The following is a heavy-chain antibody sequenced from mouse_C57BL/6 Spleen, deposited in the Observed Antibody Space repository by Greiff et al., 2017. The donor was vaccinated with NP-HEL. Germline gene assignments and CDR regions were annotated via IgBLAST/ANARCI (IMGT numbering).Heavy chain of an antibody. Sequence: QVQLQQPGAELVRPGSSVKLSCKASGYTFTSYWMDWVKQRPGQGLEWIGNIYPSDSETHYNQKFKDKATLTVAKSSSTAYMQLSSLTSEDSAVYYCARYYYGSRRGYFDVWGTGTTVTVSS. J-gene: IGHJ1*03. CDR3: ARYYYGSRRGYFDV. CDR1: GYTFTSYW. D-gene: IGHD1-1*01. V-gene: IGHV1-61*01. CDR2: IYPSDSET.